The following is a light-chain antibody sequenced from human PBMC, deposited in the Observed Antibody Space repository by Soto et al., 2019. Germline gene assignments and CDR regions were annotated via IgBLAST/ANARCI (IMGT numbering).Light chain of an antibody. Sequence: EILLTQSPATLSLSPGERATLSCRASQSVGSYLVWYQQSPGQAPRLLICDASSRATGIPARFSGSGSGTDFTLTISSLEPEDFAVYYCQQRSSWPTFGGGTKVEIK. CDR2: DAS. J-gene: IGKJ4*01. CDR1: QSVGSY. V-gene: IGKV3-11*01. CDR3: QQRSSWPT.